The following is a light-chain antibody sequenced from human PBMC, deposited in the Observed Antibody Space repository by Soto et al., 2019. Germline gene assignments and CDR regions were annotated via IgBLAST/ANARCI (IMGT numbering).Light chain of an antibody. CDR1: QSISSY. CDR2: AAS. V-gene: IGKV1-39*01. J-gene: IGKJ1*01. CDR3: QQSYSTWWT. Sequence: DIQMTQSPSSLSASVVDRVTITCRASQSISSYLNWYQQKPGKAPKLLIYAASSLQSGVPSRFSGSGSGTDFTLTISSLQPEDFATYYCQQSYSTWWTFGQGTKVDIK.